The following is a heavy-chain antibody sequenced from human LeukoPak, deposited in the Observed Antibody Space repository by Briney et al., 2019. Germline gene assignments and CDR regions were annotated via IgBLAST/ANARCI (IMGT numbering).Heavy chain of an antibody. CDR1: GGSITVYY. CDR3: ARGGSRSYTSSTLDY. CDR2: ISYSGST. Sequence: KPSETLSLXCSVSGGSITVYYWNWIRQSPGKGLEWIGSISYSGSTNYNPSLKSRVTISIDTSKNRFSLKVSSVIAADTAMYYCARGGSRSYTSSTLDYWGQGTLVTVSS. D-gene: IGHD6-6*01. J-gene: IGHJ4*02. V-gene: IGHV4-59*12.